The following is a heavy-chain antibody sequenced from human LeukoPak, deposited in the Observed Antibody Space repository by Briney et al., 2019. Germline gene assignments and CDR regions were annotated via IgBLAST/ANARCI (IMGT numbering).Heavy chain of an antibody. V-gene: IGHV3-30*04. CDR2: ISYDGSNK. CDR3: ARDRGCSSTSCYVLDY. D-gene: IGHD2-2*01. CDR1: GFTFSNYA. Sequence: GALRLSCAASGFTFSNYAMHWVRQAPGKGLEWVAVISYDGSNKYYADSGNGRFTIYRDNSKNTLYLQMNSLRGEDTAVYYCARDRGCSSTSCYVLDYWGQGTLVTVSS. J-gene: IGHJ4*02.